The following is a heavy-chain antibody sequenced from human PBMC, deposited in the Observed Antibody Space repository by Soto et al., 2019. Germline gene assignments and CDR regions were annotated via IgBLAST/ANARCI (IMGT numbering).Heavy chain of an antibody. D-gene: IGHD3-22*01. CDR2: INPSGGSP. V-gene: IGHV1-46*01. CDR1: GYIFTNHY. J-gene: IGHJ4*02. CDR3: ARADYYDSSGFYYDC. Sequence: QVQLVQSGAEVKKPGASVKVSCKASGYIFTNHYIHWVRQAPGQGLEWMGIINPSGGSPNCLQKFKGRITMTRDTSTSTGYMELSSLGSEDTAVYFCARADYYDSSGFYYDCWGQGTLVTVSS.